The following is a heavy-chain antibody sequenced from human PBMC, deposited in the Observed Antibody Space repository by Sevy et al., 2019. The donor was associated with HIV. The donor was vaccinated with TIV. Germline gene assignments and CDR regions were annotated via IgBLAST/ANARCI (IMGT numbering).Heavy chain of an antibody. D-gene: IGHD2-15*01. CDR3: ANLEDSSFPFDF. Sequence: LSLTCAASGFTFSTYAMNWVRQAPGKGLEWVSSISNNGATTYYTDSVKDRFTISRDNSKNMVYLQMNSLRTEDTAVYYCANLEDSSFPFDFWGQGTLVTVSS. CDR2: ISNNGATT. CDR1: GFTFSTYA. J-gene: IGHJ4*02. V-gene: IGHV3-23*01.